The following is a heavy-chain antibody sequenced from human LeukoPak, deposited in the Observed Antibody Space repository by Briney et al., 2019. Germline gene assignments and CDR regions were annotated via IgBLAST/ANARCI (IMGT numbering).Heavy chain of an antibody. CDR3: ARVANASTWGPDC. J-gene: IGHJ4*02. Sequence: GGSLRLSCAASGFTFSSFGMHWVRQAPGKGLEWVAAIWYDGSKKYYADSVKGRFTISRDNSKNTLFVQMNSLRAEDTALYYSARVANASTWGPDCWGQGTLVTVSS. V-gene: IGHV3-33*01. D-gene: IGHD6-13*01. CDR2: IWYDGSKK. CDR1: GFTFSSFG.